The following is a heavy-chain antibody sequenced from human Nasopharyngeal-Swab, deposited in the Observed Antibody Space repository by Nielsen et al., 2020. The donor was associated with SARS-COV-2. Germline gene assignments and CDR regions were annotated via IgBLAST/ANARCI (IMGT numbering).Heavy chain of an antibody. Sequence: WVRQAPGQGLEWMGWISAYNGNTNYAQKLQGRVTMTTDTSTSTAYMELRSLRSDDTAVYYCARESTNEYYYDSSGYNRNAFDIWGQGTMVTVSS. CDR2: ISAYNGNT. CDR3: ARESTNEYYYDSSGYNRNAFDI. J-gene: IGHJ3*02. D-gene: IGHD3-22*01. V-gene: IGHV1-18*01.